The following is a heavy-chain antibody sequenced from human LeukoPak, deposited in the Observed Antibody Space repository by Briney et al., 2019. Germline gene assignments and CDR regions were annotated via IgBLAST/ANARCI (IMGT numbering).Heavy chain of an antibody. J-gene: IGHJ4*02. V-gene: IGHV4-39*01. D-gene: IGHD1-26*01. CDR1: GGSISSSSYY. CDR2: IYYSGST. CDR3: ARRSEWELPDY. Sequence: SETLSLTCTVSGGSISSSSYYWGWIRQPPGKGLEWIGSIYYSGSTYYNPSLKSRVTISVDTSENQFSLKLSSVTAADTAVYYCARRSEWELPDYWGQGTLVTVSS.